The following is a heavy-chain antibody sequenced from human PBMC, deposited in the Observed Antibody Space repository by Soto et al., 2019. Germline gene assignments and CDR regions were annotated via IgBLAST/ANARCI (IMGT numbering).Heavy chain of an antibody. Sequence: PGESLKISCKGSGYSFTSYWIGWVRQMPGKGLEWMGIIYPGDSDTRYSPSFQGQVTISADKSISTAYLQWSSLKASDTAMYYCARRSSGWIPHYGMDVWGQGTTVTVSS. J-gene: IGHJ6*02. CDR1: GYSFTSYW. CDR3: ARRSSGWIPHYGMDV. V-gene: IGHV5-51*01. CDR2: IYPGDSDT. D-gene: IGHD6-19*01.